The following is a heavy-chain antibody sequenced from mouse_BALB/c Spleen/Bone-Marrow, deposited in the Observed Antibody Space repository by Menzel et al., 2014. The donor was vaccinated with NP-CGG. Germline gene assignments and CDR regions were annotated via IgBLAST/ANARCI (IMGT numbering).Heavy chain of an antibody. Sequence: EVKLMESGGGLVQPGGSLKLSCAASGFELSRYWMSWVRQAPGKGLEWIGEINPDSRTINYTPSLKERFIISGDNAKNTLYLQMSKVRSEDTALYFCARGGYYGWLAYWGQGTLVTVSA. D-gene: IGHD2-3*01. CDR3: ARGGYYGWLAY. J-gene: IGHJ3*01. CDR2: INPDSRTI. CDR1: GFELSRYW. V-gene: IGHV4-1*02.